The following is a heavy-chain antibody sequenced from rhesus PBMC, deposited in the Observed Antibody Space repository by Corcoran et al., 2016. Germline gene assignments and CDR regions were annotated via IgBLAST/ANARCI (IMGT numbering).Heavy chain of an antibody. CDR1: GASISSDW. Sequence: QVQLQESGPGLVKPSETLSLTCAVSGASISSDWWSWIRQPPGKGLEWIGEINGNSGSTYYNPALKSRVTISKDASKNQFSLKLSSVTAADTAVYYCARGRIAAAGILYWGQGVLVTVSS. CDR2: INGNSGST. D-gene: IGHD6-31*01. CDR3: ARGRIAAAGILY. J-gene: IGHJ4*01. V-gene: IGHV4-80*01.